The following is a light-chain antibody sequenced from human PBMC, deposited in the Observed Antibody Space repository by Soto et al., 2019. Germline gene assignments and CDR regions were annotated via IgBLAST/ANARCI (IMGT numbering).Light chain of an antibody. J-gene: IGLJ2*01. CDR2: DVS. CDR3: SSYTTSTTLI. Sequence: QSVLTQPASVSGSPGQSITISCAGTSSDVGAYNYVSWYQQHPDKAPKLIIYDVSNRPSGVSNRFSGSKSGNTASLTISGLQAEDEADYYCSSYTTSTTLIFGGGTKVTVL. V-gene: IGLV2-14*01. CDR1: SSDVGAYNY.